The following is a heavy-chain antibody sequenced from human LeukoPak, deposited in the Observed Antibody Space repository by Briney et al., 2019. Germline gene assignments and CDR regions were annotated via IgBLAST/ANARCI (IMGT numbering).Heavy chain of an antibody. D-gene: IGHD3-3*01. CDR2: IKQDGSEK. CDR1: GFTFSNYW. CDR3: ASASYDFWSGYYPNSPTHFDY. Sequence: GGSLRLSCAASGFTFSNYWMGWVRQAPGKGLEWVANIKQDGSEKYYVDSVKGRFTISRDNAKNSLYLQMNSLRAEDTAVYYCASASYDFWSGYYPNSPTHFDYWGQGTLVTVSS. V-gene: IGHV3-7*01. J-gene: IGHJ4*02.